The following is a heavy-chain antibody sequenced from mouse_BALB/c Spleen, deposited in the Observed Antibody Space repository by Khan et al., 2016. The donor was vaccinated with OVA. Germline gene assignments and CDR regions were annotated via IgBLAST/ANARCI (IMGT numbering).Heavy chain of an antibody. D-gene: IGHD2-1*01. J-gene: IGHJ1*01. Sequence: EVKLLESGPGLVKPSQSLSLTCTVTGYSITSDYAWNWLRQFPGNKLEWMGYISYSGSTSYNPSLKSRISITRDTSKNQFFLQLNSVTTEDTATYYCARRAYYGNWYFDVWGAGTTVTVSS. CDR3: ARRAYYGNWYFDV. CDR2: ISYSGST. V-gene: IGHV3-2*02. CDR1: GYSITSDYA.